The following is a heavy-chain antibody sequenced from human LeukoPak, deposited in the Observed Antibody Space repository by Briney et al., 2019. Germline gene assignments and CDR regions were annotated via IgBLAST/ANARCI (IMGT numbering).Heavy chain of an antibody. CDR1: GGSISSSSYY. D-gene: IGHD3-10*01. J-gene: IGHJ4*02. Sequence: SETLSLTCTVSGGSISSSSYYWGWIRQPPGKGLEWIGSIYYSGSTYYNPSLKSRVTISVDTSKNQFSLKLSSVTAADTAVYYCARGTMVRGVIIESFFDYWGQGTLVTVSS. CDR2: IYYSGST. CDR3: ARGTMVRGVIIESFFDY. V-gene: IGHV4-39*07.